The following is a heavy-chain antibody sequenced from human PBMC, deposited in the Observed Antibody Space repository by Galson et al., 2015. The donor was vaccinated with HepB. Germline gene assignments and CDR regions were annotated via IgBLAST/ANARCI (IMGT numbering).Heavy chain of an antibody. CDR2: IYSGGST. CDR3: ARDKGSSGFLDAFDI. CDR1: GFTDSSNY. Sequence: SLRLSFAASGFTDSSNYMSGVRQAPGKGLEWVSVIYSGGSTYYADSVKGRFTISRHNSKNTLYLQMNSLRAEDTAVYYCARDKGSSGFLDAFDIWGQGTMVTVSS. J-gene: IGHJ3*02. V-gene: IGHV3-53*04. D-gene: IGHD3-22*01.